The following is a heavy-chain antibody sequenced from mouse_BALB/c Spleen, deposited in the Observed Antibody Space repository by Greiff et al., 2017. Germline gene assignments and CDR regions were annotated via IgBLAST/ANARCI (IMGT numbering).Heavy chain of an antibody. CDR1: GFTFSDYY. J-gene: IGHJ4*01. Sequence: EVQRVESGGGLVKPGGSLKLSCAASGFTFSDYYMYWVRQTPEKRLEWVATISDGGSYTYYPDSVKGRFTISRDNAKNNLYLQMSSLKSEDTAMYYCARGAIYYGNYAYAMDYWGQGTSVTVSS. V-gene: IGHV5-4*02. CDR3: ARGAIYYGNYAYAMDY. D-gene: IGHD2-1*01. CDR2: ISDGGSYT.